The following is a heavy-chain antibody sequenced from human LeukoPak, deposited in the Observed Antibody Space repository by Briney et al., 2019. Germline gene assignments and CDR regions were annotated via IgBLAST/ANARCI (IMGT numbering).Heavy chain of an antibody. J-gene: IGHJ5*02. CDR1: GGSISDSDYY. CDR2: IYYSGYT. Sequence: SETLSPTCTVSGGSISDSDYYWGWIRQPPGKGLEWIGSIYYSGYTYYNPSLKSRVTISVDTSENQFSLRLSSVTAADTAVYYCARQPIELYSSSWYPRWFDPWGQGTLVTVSS. CDR3: ARQPIELYSSSWYPRWFDP. V-gene: IGHV4-39*01. D-gene: IGHD6-13*01.